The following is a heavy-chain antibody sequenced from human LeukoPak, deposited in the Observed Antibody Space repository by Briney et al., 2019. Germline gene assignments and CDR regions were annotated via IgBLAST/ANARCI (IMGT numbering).Heavy chain of an antibody. J-gene: IGHJ4*02. V-gene: IGHV4-4*07. CDR1: GGSISSYC. Sequence: SETLSLTCTVSGGSISSYCWSWIRQPAGNAPECIGRIYTSGSTNYNASLKSRVSMSVDTSKNQFSLKLSSVTAADTAVFYCARENSGSYREFDYWGQGTLVTVSS. CDR3: ARENSGSYREFDY. D-gene: IGHD1-26*01. CDR2: IYTSGST.